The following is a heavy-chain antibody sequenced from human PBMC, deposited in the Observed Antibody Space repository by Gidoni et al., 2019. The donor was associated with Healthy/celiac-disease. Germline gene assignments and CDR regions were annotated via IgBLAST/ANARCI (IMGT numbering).Heavy chain of an antibody. J-gene: IGHJ4*02. CDR3: ARVWFGELSIGYFDY. V-gene: IGHV1-2*02. Sequence: QVQLLQSGAAVKTPGASVKVSRNASGYTFTVSYLHWVRQAPGQGLEWMGWINPNSGGTNYAQKFQGRVTMTRDTSISTAYMELSRLRSDDTAVYYCARVWFGELSIGYFDYWGQGTLVTVSS. D-gene: IGHD3-10*01. CDR2: INPNSGGT. CDR1: GYTFTVSY.